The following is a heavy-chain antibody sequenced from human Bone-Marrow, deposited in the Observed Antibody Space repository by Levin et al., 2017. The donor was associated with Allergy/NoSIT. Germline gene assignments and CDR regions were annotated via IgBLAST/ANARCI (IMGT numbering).Heavy chain of an antibody. CDR2: ISYDGMKK. CDR1: GFTFSSYA. D-gene: IGHD2-15*01. CDR3: AKAEVAFDF. Sequence: LSLTCATSGFTFSSYAMYWLRHSPGKGLEWVALISYDGMKKKFADSVKGRFTISRDNSKNTLYLQMNSLRTDDTAIYYCAKAEVAFDFWGQGTLVTVSS. J-gene: IGHJ4*02. V-gene: IGHV3-30*18.